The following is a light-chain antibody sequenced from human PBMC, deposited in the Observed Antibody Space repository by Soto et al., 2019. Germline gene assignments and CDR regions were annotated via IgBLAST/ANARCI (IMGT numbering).Light chain of an antibody. V-gene: IGKV1-27*01. CDR2: AAS. J-gene: IGKJ4*01. Sequence: DIQMTQSPSSLSASLGDRVTITCRASQGIGVDLAWFQQKPGKVTRLLIYAASALQSGVPSRFSVGGSGTDFTLTINSLQPEDVSTYYCQKYNSSPLTGGGGTKVEIK. CDR3: QKYNSSPLT. CDR1: QGIGVD.